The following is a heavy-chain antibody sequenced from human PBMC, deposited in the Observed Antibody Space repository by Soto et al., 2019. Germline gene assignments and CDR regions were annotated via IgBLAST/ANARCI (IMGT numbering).Heavy chain of an antibody. Sequence: GESLKICWKGSGYSFTSYWISWVRQMPGKGLEWMGRIDPSDSYTNYSPSFQGHVTISADKSISTAYLQWSSLKASDTAMYYCARRPVVAADYYYYGMDVWGQGTTVTV. V-gene: IGHV5-10-1*01. D-gene: IGHD2-15*01. J-gene: IGHJ6*02. CDR3: ARRPVVAADYYYYGMDV. CDR1: GYSFTSYW. CDR2: IDPSDSYT.